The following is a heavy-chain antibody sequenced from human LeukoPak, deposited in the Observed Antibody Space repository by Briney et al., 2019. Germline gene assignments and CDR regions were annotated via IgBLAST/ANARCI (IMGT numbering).Heavy chain of an antibody. D-gene: IGHD3-22*01. V-gene: IGHV4-39*01. CDR1: GGSISSTSYY. J-gene: IGHJ3*01. CDR3: AKAGVRYFDSSGLYAFDF. Sequence: PSETLSLTCAVSGGSISSTSYYWAWIRQPPGKGLEWIGTIYYSGSTYHNPSLKSRVTLSVDTSRNQLSLRLSSVDAADTAVYYCAKAGVRYFDSSGLYAFDFWGQGTTVTVSS. CDR2: IYYSGST.